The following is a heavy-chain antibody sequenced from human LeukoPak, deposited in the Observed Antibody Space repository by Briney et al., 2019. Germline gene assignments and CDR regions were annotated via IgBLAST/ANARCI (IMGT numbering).Heavy chain of an antibody. J-gene: IGHJ4*02. V-gene: IGHV3-30*02. CDR3: VKDCGNGGDRDH. D-gene: IGHD2-21*01. Sequence: GGSLRLSCVTSGFIFSSHGMHWVRQAPGKGLECVASARHDGIDKYYADSVKGRFTLSRDRAKNTVYLEANSLTTEDTAVYYCVKDCGNGGDRDHWGQGTLVTVSS. CDR1: GFIFSSHG. CDR2: ARHDGIDK.